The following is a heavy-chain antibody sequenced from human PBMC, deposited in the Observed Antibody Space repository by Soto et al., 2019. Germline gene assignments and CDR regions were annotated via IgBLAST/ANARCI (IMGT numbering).Heavy chain of an antibody. J-gene: IGHJ5*01. CDR1: GVSIHNSHSF. D-gene: IGHD2-21*01. Sequence: SETLSLTCTVSGVSIHNSHSFWGWIRQPPGKGLEFIGTVYYSGGAHYNSSLKSRVTISVDTANNQVSLRMRSLTAADTAVYYCERVVEGATRHTDLDSRGQGTLVTVSS. CDR2: VYYSGGA. V-gene: IGHV4-39*01. CDR3: ERVVEGATRHTDLDS.